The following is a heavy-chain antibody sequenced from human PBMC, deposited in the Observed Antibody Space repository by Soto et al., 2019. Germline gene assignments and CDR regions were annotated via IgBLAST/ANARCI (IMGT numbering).Heavy chain of an antibody. CDR3: ARGVAGAPGIDY. CDR1: GFTFSTYW. D-gene: IGHD3-16*01. CDR2: INQDARER. V-gene: IGHV3-7*04. Sequence: EVQVVESGGGSVQPGGSLRLSCAASGFTFSTYWMTWVRQAPGKGLEWVANINQDARERHYVDSVKGRFTISRDNAKNSLYLQMNSLRAEDTAVYYCARGVAGAPGIDYWGQGTPVTVSS. J-gene: IGHJ4*02.